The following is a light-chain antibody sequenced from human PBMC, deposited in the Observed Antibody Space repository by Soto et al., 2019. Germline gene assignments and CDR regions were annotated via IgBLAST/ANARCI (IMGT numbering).Light chain of an antibody. CDR2: GAS. V-gene: IGKV3-15*01. Sequence: EIVMTQSPATLSVSPGERATLSCRASQSVSSNLAWYQQKPGQDPSLLISGASARATGVPARFSGSGSGTEFTLTISSLQSEDFAVYYCQHYNNWPFTFGQGTKLEI. CDR3: QHYNNWPFT. CDR1: QSVSSN. J-gene: IGKJ2*01.